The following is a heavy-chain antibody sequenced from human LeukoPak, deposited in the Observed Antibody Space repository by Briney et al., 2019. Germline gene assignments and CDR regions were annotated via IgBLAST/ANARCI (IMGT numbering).Heavy chain of an antibody. D-gene: IGHD3-10*01. CDR3: ARYGSGTPYITNYFDY. V-gene: IGHV3-48*02. CDR2: ISSDSRTI. CDR1: GFTFSSYS. Sequence: GGSLRLSCAASGFTFSSYSMNWVRQAPGKGLEWVSYISSDSRTIYYADSVKGRFTISRDNAKNSLYLQMKSLRDEDTAVYYCARYGSGTPYITNYFDYWGQGTLVTVSS. J-gene: IGHJ4*02.